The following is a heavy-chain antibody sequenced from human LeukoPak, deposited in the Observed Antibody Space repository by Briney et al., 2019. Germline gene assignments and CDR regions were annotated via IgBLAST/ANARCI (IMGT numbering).Heavy chain of an antibody. CDR2: ISSSGSYI. D-gene: IGHD5-18*01. J-gene: IGHJ4*02. Sequence: PGGSLRLSCAASGFTFSDYYMSWIRQAPGKGLEWVSYISSSGSYIYYADSVKGRFTISRDNAKNSLYLQMNSLRAEDTAVYYCAREVVGDTAMVNYWGQGTLVTVSS. CDR3: AREVVGDTAMVNY. CDR1: GFTFSDYY. V-gene: IGHV3-11*04.